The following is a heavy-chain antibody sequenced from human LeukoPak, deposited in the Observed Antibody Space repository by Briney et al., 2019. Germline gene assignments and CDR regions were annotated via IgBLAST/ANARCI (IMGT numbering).Heavy chain of an antibody. J-gene: IGHJ4*02. D-gene: IGHD2-2*01. CDR2: ISGSDGST. CDR3: AKVETSGGANCYAPDY. Sequence: GGSLRLSCAASGFSFGSHWMTWVRQAPGKGLEWVSAISGSDGSTYYADSVKGRFTISRDDSQNTLYLQMNSLSAEDTAVYYCAKVETSGGANCYAPDYWGQGTLVTVSS. CDR1: GFSFGSHW. V-gene: IGHV3-23*01.